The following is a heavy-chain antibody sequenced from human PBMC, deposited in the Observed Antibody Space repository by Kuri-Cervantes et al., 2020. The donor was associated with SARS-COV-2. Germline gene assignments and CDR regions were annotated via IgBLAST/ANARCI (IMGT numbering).Heavy chain of an antibody. D-gene: IGHD2-2*01. Sequence: SETLSLTCAVYGGSFSGYHWSWIRQPPGKGLEWIGEINHSGSTNYNPSFKSRVTISVGTSKNQFSLKLSSVTAADTAVYYCARYRPTSGYFQHWGQGTLVTVSS. CDR2: INHSGST. CDR3: ARYRPTSGYFQH. CDR1: GGSFSGYH. V-gene: IGHV4-34*01. J-gene: IGHJ1*01.